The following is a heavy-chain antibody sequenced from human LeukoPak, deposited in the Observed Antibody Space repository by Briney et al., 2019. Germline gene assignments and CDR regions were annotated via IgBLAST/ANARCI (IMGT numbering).Heavy chain of an antibody. J-gene: IGHJ3*02. CDR3: ARYDFGPFVI. V-gene: IGHV1-69*13. Sequence: ASVEVSCKASGGTFSSYAISWVRQAPGQGLEWMGGIIPIFGTANYAEKFQGRVTITADESTSTAYMELSSLRSEDTAVYYCARYDFGPFVIWGARTLDTVSS. D-gene: IGHD3-3*01. CDR1: GGTFSSYA. CDR2: IIPIFGTA.